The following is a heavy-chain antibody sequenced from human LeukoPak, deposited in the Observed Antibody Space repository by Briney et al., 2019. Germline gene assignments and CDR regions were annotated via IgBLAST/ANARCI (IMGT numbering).Heavy chain of an antibody. CDR1: GYTFTSYD. Sequence: ASVKVSCKASGYTFTSYDISWVRQATGQGLEWMGWMNPNSGNTGYAQKFQGRVTMTRNTSISTAYMELSSLRSEDTAVYYCARVPMRFCAFDIWGQGTMVTVSS. D-gene: IGHD2-2*01. CDR3: ARVPMRFCAFDI. V-gene: IGHV1-8*01. CDR2: MNPNSGNT. J-gene: IGHJ3*02.